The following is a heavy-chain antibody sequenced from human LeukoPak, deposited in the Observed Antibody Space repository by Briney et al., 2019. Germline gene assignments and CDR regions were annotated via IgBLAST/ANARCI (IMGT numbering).Heavy chain of an antibody. CDR3: RRGWDYYGMDV. J-gene: IGHJ6*02. Sequence: SETLSLTCAVSGGSISSGGYSWSWIRQPPGKGLEWIGYIYHSGSTYYNPSLKSRVTISVDTSKNQFSLKLSSVTAADTAVYYCRRGWDYYGMDVWGQGTTVTVSS. CDR2: IYHSGST. D-gene: IGHD1-26*01. CDR1: GGSISSGGYS. V-gene: IGHV4-30-2*01.